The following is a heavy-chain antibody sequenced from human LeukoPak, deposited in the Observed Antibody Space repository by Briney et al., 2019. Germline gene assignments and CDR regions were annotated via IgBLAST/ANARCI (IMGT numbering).Heavy chain of an antibody. V-gene: IGHV1-69*04. CDR2: IIPILDMA. J-gene: IGHJ3*02. Sequence: SVKVSCKTSGGTFSNYGISWVRQAPGQGLEWVGRIIPILDMATYAQKFQGRVTIVADKSTNTAYMEVTSLTSEDTAVYYCARDNERVGETARSPAIWGQGTMVIVSS. CDR3: ARDNERVGETARSPAI. D-gene: IGHD1-26*01. CDR1: GGTFSNYG.